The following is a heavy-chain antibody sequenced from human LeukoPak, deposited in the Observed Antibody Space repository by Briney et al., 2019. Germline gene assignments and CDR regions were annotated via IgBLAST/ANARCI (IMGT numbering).Heavy chain of an antibody. CDR3: AKDTYYDILTGYYGT. J-gene: IGHJ5*02. D-gene: IGHD3-9*01. V-gene: IGHV3-9*01. CDR2: ISWNSGSI. Sequence: PGRSLRLSCAASGFTFDDYAMHWVRQAPGKGLEWVSGISWNSGSIGYADSVKGRFTISRDNAKNSLYLQMNSLRAEDTALYYCAKDTYYDILTGYYGTWGQGTLVTVSS. CDR1: GFTFDDYA.